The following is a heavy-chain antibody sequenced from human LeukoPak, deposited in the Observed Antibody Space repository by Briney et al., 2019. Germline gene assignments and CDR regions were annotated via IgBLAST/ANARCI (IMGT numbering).Heavy chain of an antibody. CDR3: ARGAYCGGDCYSPFDN. J-gene: IGHJ4*02. V-gene: IGHV1-2*06. CDR1: GNTFIGYY. D-gene: IGHD2-21*02. Sequence: ASVKVSCKASGNTFIGYYMYWVRHAPGQGLEWMGRINPNSGGTNYAQKFQGRVTMTRDTSISTAYMEVSMLRSDATAVYFCARGAYCGGDCYSPFDNWGQGTLVTVSS. CDR2: INPNSGGT.